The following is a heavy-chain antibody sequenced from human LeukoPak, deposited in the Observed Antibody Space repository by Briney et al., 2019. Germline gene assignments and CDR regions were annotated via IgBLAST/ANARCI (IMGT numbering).Heavy chain of an antibody. V-gene: IGHV3-48*01. Sequence: GGSLRLSCAASGFTFSSYSMNWVRQAPGKGLEWVSYISSSSSTIYYADSVKGRFTISRDNAKNSLYLKMNSLRAEDTAVYYCARSIGYCSSTSCYNCFDPGGQGTLVTVSS. J-gene: IGHJ5*02. CDR3: ARSIGYCSSTSCYNCFDP. CDR1: GFTFSSYS. D-gene: IGHD2-2*01. CDR2: ISSSSSTI.